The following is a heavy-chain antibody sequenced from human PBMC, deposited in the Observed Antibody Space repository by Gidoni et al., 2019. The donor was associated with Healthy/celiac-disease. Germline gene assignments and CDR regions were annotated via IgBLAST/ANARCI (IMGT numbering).Heavy chain of an antibody. CDR1: GGSISSSSYY. D-gene: IGHD3-22*01. CDR2: IYYSGST. J-gene: IGHJ4*02. Sequence: QLQLQESGPGLVKPSETLSLTCTVSGGSISSSSYYWGWIRQPPGKGLEWIGSIYYSGSTYYNPSLKSRVTISVDTSKNQFSLKLSSVTAADTAVYYCAREGYAGYYDSSGYPPDYWGQGTLVTVSS. V-gene: IGHV4-39*02. CDR3: AREGYAGYYDSSGYPPDY.